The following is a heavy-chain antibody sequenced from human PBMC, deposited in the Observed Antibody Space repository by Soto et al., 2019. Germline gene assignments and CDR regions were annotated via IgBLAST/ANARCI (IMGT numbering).Heavy chain of an antibody. CDR2: ISAYNGNT. CDR3: ARPRLAYCAGDCYSGYDY. Sequence: GASVKVSCKASGYTFTSYGISWVRQAPGQGLEWMGWISAYNGNTNYAQKLQGRVTMTTDKSTSTAYMELRSLRYEDTAVYYCARPRLAYCAGDCYSGYDYWGQGTLVTVSS. J-gene: IGHJ4*02. CDR1: GYTFTSYG. V-gene: IGHV1-18*01. D-gene: IGHD2-21*02.